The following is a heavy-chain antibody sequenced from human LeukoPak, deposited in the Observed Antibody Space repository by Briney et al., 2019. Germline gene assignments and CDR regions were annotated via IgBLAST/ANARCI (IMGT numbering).Heavy chain of an antibody. CDR3: ARTVLGYSYRLDV. V-gene: IGHV1-69*05. CDR2: IIPIFGTA. J-gene: IGHJ6*04. CDR1: GGTFSSYA. D-gene: IGHD5-18*01. Sequence: ASAKVSCKASGGTFSSYAISWVRQAPGQGLEWMGGIIPIFGTANYAQKFQGRVTITTDESTSTAYMELSSLRSEDTAVYYCARTVLGYSYRLDVWGKGTTVTVSS.